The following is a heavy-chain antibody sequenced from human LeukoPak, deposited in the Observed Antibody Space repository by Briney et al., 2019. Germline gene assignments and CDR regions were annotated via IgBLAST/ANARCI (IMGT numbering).Heavy chain of an antibody. CDR1: GGTFSGYA. CDR3: ARALGDSSSWYAFDI. Sequence: SVKVSCKASGGTFSGYAISWVRQAPGQGLEWMGGIIPIFGTANYAQKFQGRVTITADESTSTAYMELSSLGSEDTAVYYCARALGDSSSWYAFDIWAQGTMIIVSS. CDR2: IIPIFGTA. D-gene: IGHD6-13*01. V-gene: IGHV1-69*13. J-gene: IGHJ3*02.